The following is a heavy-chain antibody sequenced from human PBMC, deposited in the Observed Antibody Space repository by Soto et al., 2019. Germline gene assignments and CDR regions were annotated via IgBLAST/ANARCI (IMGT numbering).Heavy chain of an antibody. CDR1: GFSFRNYA. J-gene: IGHJ4*02. Sequence: EVQLLESGGGLVQPGGSLRLSCAASGFSFRNYAMSWVRQAPGKGLGWISTLTGSSSNTYYADSVKGRFAISRDNSRNTLYLQMHSLTAEDTAVYYCANGRATYGLLTHDYWGQGTLVTVSS. CDR2: LTGSSSNT. V-gene: IGHV3-23*01. D-gene: IGHD3-9*01. CDR3: ANGRATYGLLTHDY.